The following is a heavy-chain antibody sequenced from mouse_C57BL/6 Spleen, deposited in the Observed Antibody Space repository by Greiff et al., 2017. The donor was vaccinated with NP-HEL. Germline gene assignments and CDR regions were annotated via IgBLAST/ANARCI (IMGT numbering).Heavy chain of an antibody. CDR3: ARSQFITTHVGY. V-gene: IGHV1-55*01. D-gene: IGHD1-1*01. J-gene: IGHJ2*01. CDR2: IYPGSGST. Sequence: VQLQQPGAELVKPGASVKMSCKASGYTFTSYWITWVKQRPGQGLEWIGDIYPGSGSTNYNEKFKSKAPLTVDTSSSTAYMQLSSLTSEDSAVYYCARSQFITTHVGYWGQGTTLTGSS. CDR1: GYTFTSYW.